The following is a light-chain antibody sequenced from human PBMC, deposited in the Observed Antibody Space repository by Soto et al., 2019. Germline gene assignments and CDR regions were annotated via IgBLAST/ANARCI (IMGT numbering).Light chain of an antibody. Sequence: QSVLTQPPSVPGAPGQRVTISCTGSSSNIGAGYDVHWYQQLPGTAHKLLIYGNSNRPSGVPDRFTGSKSGTSASLAITRLQAEDEADYYCQSYDSSLSAYVFGTGTKVTV. CDR3: QSYDSSLSAYV. J-gene: IGLJ1*01. V-gene: IGLV1-40*01. CDR1: SSNIGAGYD. CDR2: GNS.